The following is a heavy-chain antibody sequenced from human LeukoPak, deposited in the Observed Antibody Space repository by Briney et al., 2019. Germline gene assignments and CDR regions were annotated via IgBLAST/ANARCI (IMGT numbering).Heavy chain of an antibody. J-gene: IGHJ4*02. D-gene: IGHD2-15*01. CDR1: GYTFTSYW. Sequence: GESLKISCQRSGYTFTSYWIDWVRQMPGKGLEWMGIIYPGDSDIRYNPSFQGQVTISADQSTSTAYLQWSSLKASDTAMYYCARSAALDYWGQGTLVTVSS. CDR2: IYPGDSDI. V-gene: IGHV5-51*01. CDR3: ARSAALDY.